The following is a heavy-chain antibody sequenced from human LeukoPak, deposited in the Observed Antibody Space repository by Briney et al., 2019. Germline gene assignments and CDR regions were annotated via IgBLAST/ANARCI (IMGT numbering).Heavy chain of an antibody. CDR2: IYPDDSDT. J-gene: IGHJ4*02. D-gene: IGHD6-6*01. Sequence: PGESLKISCKGSGYSFTTYWIGWVRQMPGKGLEWMGIIYPDDSDTRYSPSFQGQVTISADKSISTAYLQWSSLKASDTAMYYCARVPFFSTSSGYYFDYWGQGTLVTVSS. CDR1: GYSFTTYW. V-gene: IGHV5-51*01. CDR3: ARVPFFSTSSGYYFDY.